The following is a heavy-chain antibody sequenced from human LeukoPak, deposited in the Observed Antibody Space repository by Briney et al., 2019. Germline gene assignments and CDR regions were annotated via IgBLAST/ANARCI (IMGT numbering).Heavy chain of an antibody. D-gene: IGHD6-19*01. Sequence: SETLSLTCAVYGGSFSDYFWSWIRQPPGKELQWIGEINHSGSTNYNPSLKSRVIISVDTSKNQFSLKLTSVTAADTAVYYCARGLVGGWYPFDYWGQGTLVTVSS. V-gene: IGHV4-34*01. CDR2: INHSGST. CDR1: GGSFSDYF. J-gene: IGHJ4*02. CDR3: ARGLVGGWYPFDY.